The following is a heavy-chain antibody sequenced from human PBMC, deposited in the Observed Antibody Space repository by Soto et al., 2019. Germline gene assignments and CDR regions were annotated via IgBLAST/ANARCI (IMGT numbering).Heavy chain of an antibody. CDR3: ARRRYCGADCYSKYYYGMDV. CDR2: IIPVLGVT. CDR1: GSTFSSYT. J-gene: IGHJ6*02. D-gene: IGHD2-21*02. Sequence: QVQLVQSGAEVKKPGSSVRVSCQASGSTFSSYTVSWVRQAPGQGLEWMGRIIPVLGVTNYAPKFKGRVTITADKSKTPAYMELSSLSSGDTAVYYCARRRYCGADCYSKYYYGMDVWGQGTSVTVSS. V-gene: IGHV1-69*02.